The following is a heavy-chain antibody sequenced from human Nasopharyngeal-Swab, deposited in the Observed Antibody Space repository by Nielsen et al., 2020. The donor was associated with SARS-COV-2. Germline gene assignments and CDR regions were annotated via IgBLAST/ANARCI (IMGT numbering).Heavy chain of an antibody. CDR1: GGSISSGGYY. V-gene: IGHV4-31*03. CDR2: IYYSGST. CDR3: AREIYGSGSYYWYFDL. Sequence: SETLSLTCTVSGGSISSGGYYWSWMRQRPGQGLDWIGYIYYSGSTYYNPSLKSRVTISVDTSKNQFSLKLSSVTAADTAVYYCAREIYGSGSYYWYFDLWGHGTLVTVSS. D-gene: IGHD3-10*01. J-gene: IGHJ2*01.